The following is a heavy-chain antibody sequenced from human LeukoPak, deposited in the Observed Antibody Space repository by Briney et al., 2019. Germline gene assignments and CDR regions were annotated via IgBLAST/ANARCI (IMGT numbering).Heavy chain of an antibody. V-gene: IGHV1-2*02. D-gene: IGHD3-10*01. J-gene: IGHJ5*02. Sequence: ASVKVSCKASGYTFTGYYMHWVRQAPGQGLEWMGWINPNSGGTNYAQEFQGRVTMTRDTSISTAYMELSRLRSDDTAVYYCARVFPYGSGSYSPYNWFDPWGQGTLVTVSS. CDR2: INPNSGGT. CDR1: GYTFTGYY. CDR3: ARVFPYGSGSYSPYNWFDP.